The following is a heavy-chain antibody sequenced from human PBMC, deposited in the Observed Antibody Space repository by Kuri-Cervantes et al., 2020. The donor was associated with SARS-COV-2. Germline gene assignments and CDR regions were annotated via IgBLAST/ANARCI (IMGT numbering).Heavy chain of an antibody. Sequence: GGSLRLSGAASGFTFSSYWMTWVRQSPGMGLEWVSSISDNGDTTYYTDSVKGRFTISRDNSKKILYLQMNSLRADDTALYYCTKPGRGWLLRYYFDSWGQGSQVTVSS. CDR3: TKPGRGWLLRYYFDS. J-gene: IGHJ4*02. D-gene: IGHD3-16*01. CDR1: GFTFSSYW. CDR2: ISDNGDTT. V-gene: IGHV3-23*01.